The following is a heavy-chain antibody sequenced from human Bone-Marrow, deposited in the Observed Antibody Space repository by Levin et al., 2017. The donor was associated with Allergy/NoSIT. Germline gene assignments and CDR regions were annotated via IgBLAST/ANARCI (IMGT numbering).Heavy chain of an antibody. V-gene: IGHV1-2*02. Sequence: ASVKVSCKASGYTFTGYYLHWVRQAPGQGPEWMGWINPNSGGPNYAQKFQGRVTVTRDTSISTAYMELSRLRSDDTAVYYCARLSHYNDSCWGPGTLVTVSS. J-gene: IGHJ4*02. CDR2: INPNSGGP. CDR3: ARLSHYNDSC. CDR1: GYTFTGYY. D-gene: IGHD3-22*01.